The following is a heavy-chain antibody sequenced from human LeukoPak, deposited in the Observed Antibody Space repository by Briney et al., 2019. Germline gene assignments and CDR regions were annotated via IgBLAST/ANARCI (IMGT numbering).Heavy chain of an antibody. Sequence: PGGSLRLSCAASGFTFSSYAMSWVRQAPGKGLECVSAISGGGGSTYYADSVKGRFTISRDNSKNTLYLQMNSLRAEDTAIYYCAKDLGYYGSAPSCMDVWGQGTAVTVSS. D-gene: IGHD3-10*01. V-gene: IGHV3-23*01. CDR3: AKDLGYYGSAPSCMDV. CDR1: GFTFSSYA. CDR2: ISGGGGST. J-gene: IGHJ6*02.